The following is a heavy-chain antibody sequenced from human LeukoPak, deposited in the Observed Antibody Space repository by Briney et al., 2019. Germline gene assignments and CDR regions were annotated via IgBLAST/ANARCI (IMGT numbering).Heavy chain of an antibody. CDR3: AREQYDSSGYYYSSY. CDR1: GYTFTSYY. V-gene: IGHV1-46*01. Sequence: ASVKVSCKASGYTFTSYYMHWVRQAPGQGLEWMGIINPSGGSTSYAQKFQGRVTMTRDTSTSTVYMELSSLRSEDTAVYCCAREQYDSSGYYYSSYWGQGTLVTVSS. D-gene: IGHD3-22*01. J-gene: IGHJ4*02. CDR2: INPSGGST.